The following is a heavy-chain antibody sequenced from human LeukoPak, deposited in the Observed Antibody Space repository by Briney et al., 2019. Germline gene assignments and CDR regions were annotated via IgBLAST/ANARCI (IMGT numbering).Heavy chain of an antibody. D-gene: IGHD6-13*01. CDR3: ARDVSRMTLDY. Sequence: GGSLRLSCVASRFTFSNYWMSWVRQAPGKGLEWVGVINPDGSETYLVDSVKGRFTISRDNAKKSMFLQMNSLRVDDTAVYFCARDVSRMTLDYWGQGTLVIVSS. J-gene: IGHJ4*02. V-gene: IGHV3-7*01. CDR2: INPDGSET. CDR1: RFTFSNYW.